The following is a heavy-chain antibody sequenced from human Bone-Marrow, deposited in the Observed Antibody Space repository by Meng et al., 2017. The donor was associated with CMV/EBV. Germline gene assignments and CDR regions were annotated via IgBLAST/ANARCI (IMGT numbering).Heavy chain of an antibody. CDR1: GGTFSIYA. Sequence: SVKVSCKASGGTFSIYAISWVRQAPGQGLEWMGGIIPIFGTANYAQKFQGRVTITTDESTSTAYMELSSLRSEDTAVYYCARSAVGATLYYGMDVWGQGTTVTVSS. J-gene: IGHJ6*02. D-gene: IGHD1-26*01. CDR2: IIPIFGTA. CDR3: ARSAVGATLYYGMDV. V-gene: IGHV1-69*05.